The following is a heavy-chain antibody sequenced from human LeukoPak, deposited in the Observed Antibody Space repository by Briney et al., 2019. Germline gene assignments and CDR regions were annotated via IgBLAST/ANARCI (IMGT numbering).Heavy chain of an antibody. V-gene: IGHV1-18*01. D-gene: IGHD2-15*01. CDR3: ARAKLGYCSGGSCYYYYYGMDV. Sequence: ASVKVSCKASGYTFSSYGISWVRQAPGQGLEWMGWISAYSGNTNYAQKLQGRVTMSTDTSTSTAYMELRSLRSDDTAVYYCARAKLGYCSGGSCYYYYYGMDVWGQGTTVIVS. J-gene: IGHJ6*02. CDR1: GYTFSSYG. CDR2: ISAYSGNT.